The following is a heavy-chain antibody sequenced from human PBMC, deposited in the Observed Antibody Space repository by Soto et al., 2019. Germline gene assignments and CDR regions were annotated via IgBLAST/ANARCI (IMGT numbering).Heavy chain of an antibody. CDR2: LSQNGGT. V-gene: IGHV4-38-2*01. CDR1: GYSFNSVHF. CDR3: AAEKPTGARSYGMDV. Sequence: SETLSLTCVVSGYSFNSVHFWGWIRQPPGKGLQWIGSLSQNGGTYRNPSLRSRVTLSVDTSKNQFSLKLTSVTAADAAVYYCAAEKPTGARSYGMDVWGQGSTVTVS. J-gene: IGHJ6*02. D-gene: IGHD2-2*01.